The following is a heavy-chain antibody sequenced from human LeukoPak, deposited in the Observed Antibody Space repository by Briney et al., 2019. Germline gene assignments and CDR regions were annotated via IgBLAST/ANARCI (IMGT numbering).Heavy chain of an antibody. V-gene: IGHV4-4*07. CDR2: IYTSGST. D-gene: IGHD3-3*01. J-gene: IGHJ3*02. Sequence: SETLSLTCTVSGGSISSYYWSWIRQPAGKGLEWIGRIYTSGSTNYNPSLKSRVTMSVDTSKNQFSLKLSSVTAADTAVYYCARSREIFGVVPDAFDIWGQGTMVTVSS. CDR3: ARSREIFGVVPDAFDI. CDR1: GGSISSYY.